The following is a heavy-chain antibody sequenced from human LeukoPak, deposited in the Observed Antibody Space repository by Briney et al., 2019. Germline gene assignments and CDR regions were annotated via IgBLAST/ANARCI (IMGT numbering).Heavy chain of an antibody. CDR1: GGSISDYY. Sequence: SETLSLTCTVSGGSISDYYWSWLRQSPGKGLEWIGYFYYSGTSRYNPSLKSRVTFSPGTSENHFSLKLTSVTAADTAVYYCARHYYGDVYYLYIWSKGTLVTVSS. CDR3: ARHYYGDVYYLYI. CDR2: FYYSGTS. V-gene: IGHV4-59*08. D-gene: IGHD3-16*01. J-gene: IGHJ4*02.